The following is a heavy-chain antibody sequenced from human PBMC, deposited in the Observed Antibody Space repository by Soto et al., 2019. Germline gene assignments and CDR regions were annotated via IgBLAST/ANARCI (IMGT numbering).Heavy chain of an antibody. CDR2: IKQDGSEK. CDR1: GFTFSSYW. Sequence: GGSLRLSCAASGFTFSSYWMSWVRQAPGKGLEWVANIKQDGSEKYYVDSVKGRFTISRDNAKNSLYLQMNSLRAEDTAVYYCARALPDYGHNWFDPWGQGTLVTVSS. CDR3: ARALPDYGHNWFDP. V-gene: IGHV3-7*01. D-gene: IGHD4-17*01. J-gene: IGHJ5*02.